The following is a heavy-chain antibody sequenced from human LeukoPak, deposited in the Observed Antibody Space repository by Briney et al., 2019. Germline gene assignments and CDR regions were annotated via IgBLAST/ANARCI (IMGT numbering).Heavy chain of an antibody. D-gene: IGHD2-2*01. V-gene: IGHV1-46*01. CDR1: GYTFTIFH. CDR2: INPSDGST. CDR3: ARGYCSSTSCYLGVY. J-gene: IGHJ4*02. Sequence: GASVKVSCKASGYTFTIFHIHWVRQAPGQGLEWMGMINPSDGSTNYAQKFQGRVTMTSDTSTSTAYMELRSLRSDDTAAYYCARGYCSSTSCYLGVYWGQGTLVTVSS.